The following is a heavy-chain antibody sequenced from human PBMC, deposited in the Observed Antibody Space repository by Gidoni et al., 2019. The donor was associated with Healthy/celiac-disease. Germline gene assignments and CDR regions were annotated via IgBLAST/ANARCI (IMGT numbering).Heavy chain of an antibody. J-gene: IGHJ6*02. V-gene: IGHV1-46*01. CDR3: ARDRNDFWSGYYYGMDV. CDR2: INPSGGST. CDR1: GYTFTSYY. Sequence: QVQLVQSGAEVKKPGASVTVSCKASGYTFTSYYMHWVRQAPGQGLEWMGIINPSGGSTSYAQKFQGRVTMTRDTSTSTVYMELSSLRSEDTAVYYCARDRNDFWSGYYYGMDVWGQGTTVTVSS. D-gene: IGHD3-3*01.